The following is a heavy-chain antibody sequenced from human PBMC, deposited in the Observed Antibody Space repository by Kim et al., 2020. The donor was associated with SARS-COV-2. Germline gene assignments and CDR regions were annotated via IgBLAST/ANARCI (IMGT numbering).Heavy chain of an antibody. CDR1: GFTFSSYE. CDR3: ARDRGRGVSPSESGFDL. V-gene: IGHV3-48*03. J-gene: IGHJ3*01. CDR2: ISTDGTII. D-gene: IGHD3-10*01. Sequence: GGSLRLSCVASGFTFSSYELNWVRQAPGKGLEWVSYISTDGTIISYADSVKVRFTISRDNAENSLYLQMNSLRDDDTAVYYCARDRGRGVSPSESGFDLWGQGTVVTVSS.